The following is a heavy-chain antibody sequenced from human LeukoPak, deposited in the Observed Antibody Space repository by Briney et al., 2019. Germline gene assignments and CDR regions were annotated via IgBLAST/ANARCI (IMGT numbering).Heavy chain of an antibody. CDR3: ARLKDGSGCYVFDY. D-gene: IGHD3-22*01. CDR2: TNPNSGNT. V-gene: IGHV1-8*01. CDR1: GYTFTSYD. Sequence: GASVKVSCKASGYTFTSYDINWVRQATGQGLEWMGWTNPNSGNTGYAQKFQGRVTMTRNTSISTAYMELSSLRSEDTAVYYCARLKDGSGCYVFDYWGQGTLVTVSS. J-gene: IGHJ4*02.